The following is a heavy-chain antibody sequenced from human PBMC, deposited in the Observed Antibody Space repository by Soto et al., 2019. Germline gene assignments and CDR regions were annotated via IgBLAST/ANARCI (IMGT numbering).Heavy chain of an antibody. CDR1: GADINTYS. Sequence: SETLPLTCSVSGADINTYSWTWIRQPAGKGLEWIGRIYTSASINYNPSLKCRVTLSVDTSTNQVSLKLASVTAADTAIYYCARDREAAYTFYYGMDVWGQGTTVTVSS. CDR3: ARDREAAYTFYYGMDV. V-gene: IGHV4-4*07. J-gene: IGHJ6*02. D-gene: IGHD1-26*01. CDR2: IYTSASI.